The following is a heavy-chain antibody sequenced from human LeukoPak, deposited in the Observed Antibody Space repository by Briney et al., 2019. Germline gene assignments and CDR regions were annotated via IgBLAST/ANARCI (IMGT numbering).Heavy chain of an antibody. V-gene: IGHV3-21*01. CDR1: GFTFSSYE. Sequence: GGSLRLSCAASGFTFSSYEMNWVRQAPGKGLEWVSSISSSSSYIYYADSVKGRFTISRDNAKNSLYLQMNSLRAEDTAVYYCARDPEYSISGGTDYWGQGTLVTVSS. D-gene: IGHD6-6*01. CDR3: ARDPEYSISGGTDY. CDR2: ISSSSSYI. J-gene: IGHJ4*02.